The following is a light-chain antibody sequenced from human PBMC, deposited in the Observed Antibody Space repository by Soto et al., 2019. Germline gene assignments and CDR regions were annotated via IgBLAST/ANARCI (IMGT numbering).Light chain of an antibody. J-gene: IGKJ2*01. CDR3: QQRTNWLYT. CDR2: DAS. CDR1: QSVSTY. V-gene: IGKV3-11*01. Sequence: EIVLTQSPATLSLSPGERATLSCRASQSVSTYLAWYQQKPSQAPRLLIHDASNRASGVPARFSGSGSGTDFTLTISSLEPEDFAVYYCQQRTNWLYTFGQGTKLEIK.